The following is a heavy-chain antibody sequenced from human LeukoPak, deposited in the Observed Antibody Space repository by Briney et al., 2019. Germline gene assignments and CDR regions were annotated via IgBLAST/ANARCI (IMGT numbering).Heavy chain of an antibody. V-gene: IGHV4-34*01. D-gene: IGHD1-26*01. J-gene: IGHJ3*02. CDR3: ARRRRIVGATPGAFDI. CDR2: INHSGST. CDR1: GGSFSGYY. Sequence: PSETLPLTCAVYGGSFSGYYWSWIRQPPGKGLEWIGEINHSGSTNYNPSLKSRVTISVDTSKNQFSLKLSSVTAADTAVYYCARRRRIVGATPGAFDIWGQGTMVTVSS.